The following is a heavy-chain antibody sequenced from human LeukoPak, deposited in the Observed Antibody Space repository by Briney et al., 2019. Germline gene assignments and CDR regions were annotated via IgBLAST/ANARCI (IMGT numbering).Heavy chain of an antibody. CDR2: ISTDGSST. CDR3: ARDLDGYRSGNGA. V-gene: IGHV3-74*01. Sequence: GGSLRLSCAASGFTLSNYWMHWVRQAPGKGLVWVSRISTDGSSTDYADSVKGRFTISRDNAKNTLYLQMNSLRAEDTAVYYCARDLDGYRSGNGAWGQGTLVTVSS. J-gene: IGHJ5*02. CDR1: GFTLSNYW. D-gene: IGHD5-12*01.